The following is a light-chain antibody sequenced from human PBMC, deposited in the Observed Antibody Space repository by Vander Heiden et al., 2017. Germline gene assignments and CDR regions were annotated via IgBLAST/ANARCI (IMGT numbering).Light chain of an antibody. V-gene: IGKV2-28*01. J-gene: IGKJ1*01. CDR3: MQSLQNPWT. CDR2: LGS. Sequence: DIVMTQSPLSLPVTPGEPASISCRSSQSLLHSNGYNYLDWYLQKPGQSPQLLIYLGSNRASGVPDRSSGSGSGTDFTLKISRVEAEDVGVYYCMQSLQNPWTFGQGTKVEIK. CDR1: QSLLHSNGYNY.